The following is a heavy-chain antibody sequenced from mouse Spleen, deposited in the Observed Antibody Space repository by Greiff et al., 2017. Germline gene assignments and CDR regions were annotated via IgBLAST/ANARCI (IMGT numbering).Heavy chain of an antibody. CDR1: GYTFTSYW. CDR3: TRSAYYGNYGGPFAY. Sequence: VQLQQPGAELVKPGASVKLSCKASGYTFTSYWMHWVKQRPGRGLEWIGRIDPNSGGTKYNEKFKGKATMTVDKPSSTAYMKLSSLTFEVSAVYYCTRSAYYGNYGGPFAYWGQGTLVTVSA. J-gene: IGHJ3*01. D-gene: IGHD2-10*01. V-gene: IGHV1S36*01. CDR2: IDPNSGGT.